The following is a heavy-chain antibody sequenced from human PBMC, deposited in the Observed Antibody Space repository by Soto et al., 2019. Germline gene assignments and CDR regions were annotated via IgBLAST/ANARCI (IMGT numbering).Heavy chain of an antibody. J-gene: IGHJ4*02. Sequence: PSETLSLTCTVSGGSISSSTYYWGWMRQPPGKGLEWIASFFIGGNTYYNPSLKSRVTISVDTSKNQFSLKLSSVTAADTAVYFFARRHAPDIDAYYWGQGILVNGSS. CDR3: ARRHAPDIDAYY. V-gene: IGHV4-39*01. D-gene: IGHD3-10*01. CDR2: FFIGGNT. CDR1: GGSISSSTYY.